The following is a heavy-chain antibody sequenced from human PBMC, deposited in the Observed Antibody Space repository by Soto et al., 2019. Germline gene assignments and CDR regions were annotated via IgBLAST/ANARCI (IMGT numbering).Heavy chain of an antibody. J-gene: IGHJ6*02. CDR2: ISSSGSFT. V-gene: IGHV3-11*06. CDR1: GFTFSDHY. CDR3: ARARLTYYYYGLDV. Sequence: QVQLVESGGGLVRPGGPLRLSCAASGFTFSDHYMSWIRQAPGKGLEWISYISSSGSFTNYADSVKGRFTISRDNGKNSLYLQMNNLTAEDTALYYCARARLTYYYYGLDVWGQGTTVTVS. D-gene: IGHD3-10*01.